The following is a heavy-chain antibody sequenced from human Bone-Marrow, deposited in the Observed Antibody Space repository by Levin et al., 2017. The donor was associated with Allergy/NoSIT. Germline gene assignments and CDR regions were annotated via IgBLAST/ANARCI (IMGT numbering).Heavy chain of an antibody. V-gene: IGHV3-23*01. CDR2: ISGSGGST. D-gene: IGHD2-21*02. CDR1: GFTFSSYA. Sequence: SCAASGFTFSSYAMSWVRQAPGKGLEWVSGISGSGGSTYYADSVKGRFSISRDNSKNTLYLQMNSLRAEDTAVYYCAKARPLGVVVTASDYWGQGTLVTVSS. CDR3: AKARPLGVVVTASDY. J-gene: IGHJ4*02.